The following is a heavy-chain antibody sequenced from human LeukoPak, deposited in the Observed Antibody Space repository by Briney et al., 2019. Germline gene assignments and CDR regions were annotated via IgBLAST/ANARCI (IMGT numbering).Heavy chain of an antibody. Sequence: ASVKVSCKASGGTFSSYAISWVRQAPGLGLEWMGGIIPIFGTANYAQKFQGRVTITTDESTSTAYMELSSLRSEDTAVYYCAGFGLPSTWIQLVPFDYWGQGTLVTVSS. CDR1: GGTFSSYA. CDR3: AGFGLPSTWIQLVPFDY. J-gene: IGHJ4*02. CDR2: IIPIFGTA. D-gene: IGHD5-18*01. V-gene: IGHV1-69*05.